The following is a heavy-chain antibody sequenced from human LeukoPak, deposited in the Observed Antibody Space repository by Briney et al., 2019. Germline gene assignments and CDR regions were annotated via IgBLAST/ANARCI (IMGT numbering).Heavy chain of an antibody. CDR3: ATENYYDSSGYPPFDY. CDR2: FDPEDGET. D-gene: IGHD3-22*01. V-gene: IGHV1-24*01. J-gene: IGHJ4*02. CDR1: GYTLTELS. Sequence: GASVKVSCKVSGYTLTELSMHWVRQAPGKGLEWMGGFDPEDGETIYAQKFQGRVTMTEDTSTDTAYMELSSLRSEDTAVYYCATENYYDSSGYPPFDYWGQGTLVTVSS.